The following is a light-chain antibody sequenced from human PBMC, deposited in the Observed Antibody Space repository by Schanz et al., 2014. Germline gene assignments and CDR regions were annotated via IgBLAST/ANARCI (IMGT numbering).Light chain of an antibody. CDR1: SSDVGRYNY. CDR2: DVN. V-gene: IGLV2-14*03. CDR3: SSYTSSSTPVV. J-gene: IGLJ2*01. Sequence: QSALTQPASVSGSPGQPITISCTGTSSDVGRYNYVSWYQQHPGKAPKLMIYDVNNRPSGVSYRFSGSKSGNTASLTISGLQAEDEADYYCSSYTSSSTPVVFGGGTKLTVL.